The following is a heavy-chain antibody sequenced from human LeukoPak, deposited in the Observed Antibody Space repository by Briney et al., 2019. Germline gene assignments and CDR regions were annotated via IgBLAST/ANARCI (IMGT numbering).Heavy chain of an antibody. CDR1: GGSFSGYY. Sequence: SETLSLTCAVYGGSFSGYYWSWIRQPPGKGLEWIGEINHSGSTNYNPSLKSRVTISVDTSKNQFSLKLSSVTAADTAVYYCARVVDTAPYYFDYWGQGILVTVSS. CDR3: ARVVDTAPYYFDY. D-gene: IGHD5-18*01. V-gene: IGHV4-34*01. CDR2: INHSGST. J-gene: IGHJ4*02.